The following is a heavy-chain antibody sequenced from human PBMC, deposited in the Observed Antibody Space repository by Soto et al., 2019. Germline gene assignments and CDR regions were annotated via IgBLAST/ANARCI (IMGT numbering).Heavy chain of an antibody. CDR3: ARRWGEGRVDY. D-gene: IGHD3-10*01. CDR1: GGSISSSNW. CDR2: IYHSGNT. Sequence: QVQLQESGPGLVKPSGTLSLTCAVSGGSISSSNWWSWVRQPPGKGLEWIGEIYHSGNTNYNPSLKRRVTRGVDKSRNQFPLKLSSVPAADTAVYYCARRWGEGRVDYWGQGTLVTVSS. V-gene: IGHV4-4*02. J-gene: IGHJ4*02.